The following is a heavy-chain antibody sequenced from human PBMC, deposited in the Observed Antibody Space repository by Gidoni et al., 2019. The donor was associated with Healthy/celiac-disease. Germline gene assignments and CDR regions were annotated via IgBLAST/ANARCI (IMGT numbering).Heavy chain of an antibody. D-gene: IGHD2-2*01. CDR2: IYYSGST. CDR1: GRSISSYS. J-gene: IGHJ4*02. V-gene: IGHV4-59*01. Sequence: QVQLQESGPGLVKPSETLSLTCPVSGRSISSYSWSWIRQPPGKGLEWIGYIYYSGSTNYNPSLKSRVNISVDTSKNQFSLKMSSVTAADTAVYYCARGQSSPANFDYWGQGTLVTVSS. CDR3: ARGQSSPANFDY.